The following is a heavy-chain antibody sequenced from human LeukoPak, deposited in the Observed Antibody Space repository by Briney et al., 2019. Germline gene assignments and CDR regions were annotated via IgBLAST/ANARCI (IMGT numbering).Heavy chain of an antibody. V-gene: IGHV3-30-3*01. Sequence: HPGGSLRLSCAASGFTFSTYTMHGVRQAPGKGLEWVAVISYDGSNKHYADSVKGRFTISRDNSKNTLYLQMNSLRADDTAVYYCARDSYTSSWYDFDYWGQGTLVTVSS. CDR3: ARDSYTSSWYDFDY. J-gene: IGHJ4*02. CDR2: ISYDGSNK. CDR1: GFTFSTYT. D-gene: IGHD6-13*01.